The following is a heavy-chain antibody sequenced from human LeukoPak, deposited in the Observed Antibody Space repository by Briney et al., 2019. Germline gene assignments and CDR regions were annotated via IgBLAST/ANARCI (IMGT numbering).Heavy chain of an antibody. J-gene: IGHJ4*02. CDR3: ARDRGRGYSYGYDLDY. V-gene: IGHV1-18*01. CDR2: ISAYNGNT. D-gene: IGHD5-18*01. CDR1: GYTFTSYG. Sequence: ASVKVSCKASGYTFTSYGISWVRQAPGQGLEWMGWISAYNGNTNYAQKLQGRVTMTTDISTSTAYMELSSLRSEDTAVYYCARDRGRGYSYGYDLDYWGQGTLVTVSS.